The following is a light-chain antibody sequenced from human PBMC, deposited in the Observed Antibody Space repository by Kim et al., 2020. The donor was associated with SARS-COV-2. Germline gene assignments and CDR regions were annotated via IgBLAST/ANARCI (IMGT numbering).Light chain of an antibody. J-gene: IGKJ4*01. CDR2: GAS. Sequence: TVGGRVTITCRASQGISSFLAWYQQKPGKAPKLLIYGASTLQSGVPSRCSGSGSGTGFTLTISSLQPEDLATYYCQQLSTYPRLTFGGGTKVDIK. V-gene: IGKV1-9*01. CDR3: QQLSTYPRLT. CDR1: QGISSF.